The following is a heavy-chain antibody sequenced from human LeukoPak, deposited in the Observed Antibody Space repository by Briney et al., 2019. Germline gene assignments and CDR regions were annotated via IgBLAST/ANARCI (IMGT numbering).Heavy chain of an antibody. CDR3: AKNGAYSGYDYIDY. V-gene: IGHV3-23*01. Sequence: GGSLRLSCVVSGFNSEDHAMHWVRQAPGKGLEWVSDITGSGDDTDYADSVKGRFTVSRDNSRNTLYLQINSLRAGDTAVYYCAKNGAYSGYDYIDYWGQGTLVTVSS. J-gene: IGHJ4*02. D-gene: IGHD5-12*01. CDR1: GFNSEDHA. CDR2: ITGSGDDT.